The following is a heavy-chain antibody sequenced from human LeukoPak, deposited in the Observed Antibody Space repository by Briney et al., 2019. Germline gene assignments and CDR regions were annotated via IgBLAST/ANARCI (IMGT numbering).Heavy chain of an antibody. V-gene: IGHV3-30*03. Sequence: GGSLRLSCAASGFTFDDYGMSWVRQAPGKGLEWVADISYDGSNKYYADSVKGRFTISRDNSKNTLYLQINSLRAEDTAVYYCARTLYGSGSFELGYWGQGTLVTVSS. CDR1: GFTFDDYG. D-gene: IGHD3-10*01. CDR2: ISYDGSNK. J-gene: IGHJ4*02. CDR3: ARTLYGSGSFELGY.